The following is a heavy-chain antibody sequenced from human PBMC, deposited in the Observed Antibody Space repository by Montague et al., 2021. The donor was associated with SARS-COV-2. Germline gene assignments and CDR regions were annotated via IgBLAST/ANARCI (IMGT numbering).Heavy chain of an antibody. CDR3: ARDISNSVAPAAMIVGAWYYYYGMDV. V-gene: IGHV3-21*01. Sequence: SLSLSCAASGFTFSSYSMNWVRQAPGKGLEWVSSISSSSSYIYYADSVKGRFTISRDNAKNSLYLQMNSLRAENTAVYYCARDISNSVAPAAMIVGAWYYYYGMDVWGQGTTVTVSS. J-gene: IGHJ6*02. CDR1: GFTFSSYS. CDR2: ISSSSSYI. D-gene: IGHD2-2*01.